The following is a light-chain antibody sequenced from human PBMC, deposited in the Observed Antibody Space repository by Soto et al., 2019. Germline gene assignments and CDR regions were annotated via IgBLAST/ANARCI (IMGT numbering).Light chain of an antibody. J-gene: IGLJ2*01. CDR3: QSYDSSLSGYVV. Sequence: QSVLTQPPSVSGAPGQRVTIYCTGSRSNIGAGYDVHWYQQLPGTAPKLLIYGNSNRPSGVPDRFSGSKSGTSASLAITGLQAEDEADYYCQSYDSSLSGYVVFGGGTKVTVL. CDR1: RSNIGAGYD. V-gene: IGLV1-40*01. CDR2: GNS.